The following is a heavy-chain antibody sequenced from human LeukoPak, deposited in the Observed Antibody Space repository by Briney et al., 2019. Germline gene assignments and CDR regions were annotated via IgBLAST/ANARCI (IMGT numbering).Heavy chain of an antibody. CDR2: INHSGST. CDR3: ARGKRGYSSSWYDY. D-gene: IGHD6-13*01. J-gene: IGHJ4*02. V-gene: IGHV4-34*01. Sequence: SETLSLTCAVYGGSFSGYYWSWIRQPPGKGLEWIGEINHSGSTNYNPSLKSRVTISVDTSKNQFSLKLSSVTAADTAVYYCARGKRGYSSSWYDYWGQGTLVTDSS. CDR1: GGSFSGYY.